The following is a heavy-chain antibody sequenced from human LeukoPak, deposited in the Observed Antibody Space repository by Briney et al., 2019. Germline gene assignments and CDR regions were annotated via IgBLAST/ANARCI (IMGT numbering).Heavy chain of an antibody. V-gene: IGHV3-7*01. J-gene: IGHJ4*02. CDR3: ARDYGDYYFDY. D-gene: IGHD4-17*01. Sequence: GGSLRLSCAASGFTFSNYWMTWVRQAPGKGLEWVANIKQDGREKYYVDSVKGRFTISRDNAKNSLYLQMSSLRAEDTAVYYCARDYGDYYFDYWGQGTLVTVSS. CDR2: IKQDGREK. CDR1: GFTFSNYW.